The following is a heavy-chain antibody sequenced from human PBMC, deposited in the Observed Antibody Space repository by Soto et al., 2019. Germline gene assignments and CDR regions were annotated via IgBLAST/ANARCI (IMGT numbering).Heavy chain of an antibody. Sequence: QVQLVQSGAEEKKPGASVKVSCKASGYTFTSYAMHWVRQAPGQRLEWMGWINAGNGNTKYSQKFQGRVTITRDTSASTAYMELSSLRSEDTAVYYCARDRRFHLTALDYWGQRTLVTVSS. CDR2: INAGNGNT. D-gene: IGHD3-3*01. V-gene: IGHV1-3*05. CDR3: ARDRRFHLTALDY. CDR1: GYTFTSYA. J-gene: IGHJ4*02.